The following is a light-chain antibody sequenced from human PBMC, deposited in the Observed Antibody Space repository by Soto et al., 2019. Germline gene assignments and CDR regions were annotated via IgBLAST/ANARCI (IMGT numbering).Light chain of an antibody. J-gene: IGKJ2*01. V-gene: IGKV3-20*01. CDR3: QQYGSSPYT. CDR2: GTF. CDR1: QSITRSY. Sequence: EILLRQSPATLSCSPGERATLSGRASQSITRSYLAWYQQKPGQAPRLLIYGTFSRATGIPDRFSGSGSGTDFTLTISRLEPEDFAVYFCQQYGSSPYTFGQGTKLEI.